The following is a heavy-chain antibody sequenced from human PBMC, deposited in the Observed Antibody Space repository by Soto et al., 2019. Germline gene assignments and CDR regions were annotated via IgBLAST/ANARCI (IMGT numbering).Heavy chain of an antibody. CDR3: ASVTPGPQENAY. J-gene: IGHJ4*02. Sequence: ASVKVSCKASGYTFTSYGISWVRQAPGQGLEWMGWISAYNGNTNYAQKLQGRVTMTTDTSTSTAYMELRSLRSDDTAVYYCASVTPGPQENAYWGQGTLVTVSS. CDR1: GYTFTSYG. CDR2: ISAYNGNT. V-gene: IGHV1-18*01. D-gene: IGHD1-1*01.